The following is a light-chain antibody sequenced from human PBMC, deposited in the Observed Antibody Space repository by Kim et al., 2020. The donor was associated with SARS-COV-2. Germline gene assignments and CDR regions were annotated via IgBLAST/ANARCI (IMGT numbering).Light chain of an antibody. V-gene: IGLV2-8*01. J-gene: IGLJ1*01. CDR3: SSYAGSNSPYV. CDR2: EVS. CDR1: SSDVGGYNY. Sequence: QSALTQPPSASGSPGQSVTISCTGTSSDVGGYNYVSWYQQPPGKAPKLMIYEVSKRPSGVPDRFSGSKSGNTASLTVSGLQAEDEADYYCSSYAGSNSPYVFGTGTKVTVL.